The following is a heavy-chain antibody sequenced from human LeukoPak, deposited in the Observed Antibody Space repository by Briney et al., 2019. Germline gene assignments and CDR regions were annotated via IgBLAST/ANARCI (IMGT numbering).Heavy chain of an antibody. CDR1: GFTFSSYG. Sequence: GGSLRLSCAASGFTFSSYGMHWVRQAPGKGLEWVAVISYDGSNKYYADSVKGRFTISRDNSRNTLYLQMNSLRAEDTAVYYCAKALSSSFYYFDLGGRGTLVTVSS. CDR3: AKALSSSFYYFDL. D-gene: IGHD3-16*02. CDR2: ISYDGSNK. J-gene: IGHJ2*01. V-gene: IGHV3-30*18.